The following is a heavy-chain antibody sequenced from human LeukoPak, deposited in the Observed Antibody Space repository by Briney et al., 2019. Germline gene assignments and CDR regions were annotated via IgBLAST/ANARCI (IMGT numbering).Heavy chain of an antibody. CDR1: GYTFTGYY. CDR2: INPNSGGT. Sequence: ASVKVSCKASGYTFTGYYMHWVRQAPGQGLEWMGWINPNSGGTNYAQKFQGRVTMTRDTSISTAYMELSRLRSDDTAVYYCARKPGDYEDWFDPWGQGTLVTVSS. J-gene: IGHJ5*02. CDR3: ARKPGDYEDWFDP. V-gene: IGHV1-2*02. D-gene: IGHD4-17*01.